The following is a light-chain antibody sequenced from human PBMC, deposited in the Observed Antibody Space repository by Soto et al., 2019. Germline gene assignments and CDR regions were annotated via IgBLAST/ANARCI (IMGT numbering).Light chain of an antibody. CDR2: LDSDGSH. J-gene: IGLJ2*01. CDR3: QTWGTGIHVV. V-gene: IGLV4-69*01. CDR1: SGHSSYA. Sequence: QPVLTQSPSASASLGASVKLTCTLSSGHSSYAIAWHQQQPEKGPRYLMKLDSDGSHTKGDAIPDRFSGSSSGAERYLTISSLLSEDEADYYCQTWGTGIHVVFGGGIKLTVL.